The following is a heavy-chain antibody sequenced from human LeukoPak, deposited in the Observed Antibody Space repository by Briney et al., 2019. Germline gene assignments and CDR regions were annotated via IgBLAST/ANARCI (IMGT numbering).Heavy chain of an antibody. CDR3: ARDRCSGSNCLFYYFDL. V-gene: IGHV3-11*05. CDR2: VSSASSDI. Sequence: PGGSLRLSCAGSGFSFSDYHMTWIRQAPGKGLEWVSYVSSASSDINYGDSVKGRFTIFRDNAKNSLYLQMNSLRVEDTAVYYCARDRCSGSNCLFYYFDLWGQGALVTVSS. CDR1: GFSFSDYH. J-gene: IGHJ4*02. D-gene: IGHD2-15*01.